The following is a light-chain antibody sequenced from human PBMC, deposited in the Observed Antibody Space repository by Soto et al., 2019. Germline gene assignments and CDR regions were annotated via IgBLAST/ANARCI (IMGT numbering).Light chain of an antibody. J-gene: IGKJ1*01. CDR1: QTLNHNY. CDR3: HQYYRTPRT. Sequence: EIGLTQSPGTLSLSPGERATLSCRATQTLNHNYLAWYQQKPGQAPRLLIYDASSRATGTPDRFSGTGSATDFTLTISRLEPEDFAVYYCHQYYRTPRTFGQGTKVDIK. CDR2: DAS. V-gene: IGKV3-20*01.